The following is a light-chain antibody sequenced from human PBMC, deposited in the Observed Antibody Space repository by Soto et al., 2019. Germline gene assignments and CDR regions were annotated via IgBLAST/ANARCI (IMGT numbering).Light chain of an antibody. J-gene: IGLJ2*01. V-gene: IGLV2-14*01. CDR2: EVR. Sequence: QSVLTQPASVSGSPGQSITISCTGSSPDVGAYNYVSWYQQHPGKAPKLMIYEVRNRASGLSNRFSGSKSGTTASLTISGLQAEDEADSYCSSYTTSPEVLFGGGTKLTVL. CDR1: SPDVGAYNY. CDR3: SSYTTSPEVL.